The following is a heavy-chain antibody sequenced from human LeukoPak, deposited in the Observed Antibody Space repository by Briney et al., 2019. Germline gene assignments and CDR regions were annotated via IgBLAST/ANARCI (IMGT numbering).Heavy chain of an antibody. CDR3: ARAFLPIPGLANCFDP. V-gene: IGHV1-8*03. CDR1: GYTFTGYY. J-gene: IGHJ5*02. Sequence: ASVKVSCKASGYTFTGYYMHWVRQAPGQGLEWMGWMSPNSGHTGYAQKFQGRVTITRNTSISTAYMELSSLRSEDTAVYYCARAFLPIPGLANCFDPWGQGTLVTVSS. CDR2: MSPNSGHT.